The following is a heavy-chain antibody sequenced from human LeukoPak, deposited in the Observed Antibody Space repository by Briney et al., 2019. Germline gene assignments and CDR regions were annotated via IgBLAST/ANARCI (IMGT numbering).Heavy chain of an antibody. CDR1: GYTFTGYY. Sequence: ASVKVSCKASGYTFTGYYMHWVRQAPGQGLEWMGWINPNSGGTNYAQKFQGRVTMTRDTSISTAYMELSRLRSDDTAVYYCARTRSGYVVLDYWGQGTLVTVSS. V-gene: IGHV1-2*02. J-gene: IGHJ4*02. D-gene: IGHD3-3*01. CDR3: ARTRSGYVVLDY. CDR2: INPNSGGT.